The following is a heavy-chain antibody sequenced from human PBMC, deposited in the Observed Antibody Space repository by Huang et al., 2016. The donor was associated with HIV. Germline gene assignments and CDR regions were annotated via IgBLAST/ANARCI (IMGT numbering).Heavy chain of an antibody. CDR3: VRDPRIQSWLNYFDY. CDR2: INSDGSSS. V-gene: IGHV3-74*01. CDR1: GFTFSSYW. D-gene: IGHD3-22*01. J-gene: IGHJ4*02. Sequence: EVQLVESGGGLAQPGGSLRLSCAASGFTFSSYWMHGVRQAPGKGLVWVSRINSDGSSSGYADSVKGRFNISRDNAKNTLYLQMNSLRAEDTAVYYCVRDPRIQSWLNYFDYWGQGTLVSVSS.